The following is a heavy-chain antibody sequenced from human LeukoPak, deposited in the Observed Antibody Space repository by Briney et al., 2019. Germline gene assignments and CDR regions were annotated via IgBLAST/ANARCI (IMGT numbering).Heavy chain of an antibody. CDR1: GYTFTGYF. Sequence: ASVTVSCKASGYTFTGYFMHWVRQAPGQGLEWMGWINPNSGGTNYAQKFQGRVTLTRDTSISTAYMELSRLRSDDTAVYYCAREEGIVVVVARSSAFDIWGQGTIATVSS. CDR3: AREEGIVVVVARSSAFDI. V-gene: IGHV1-2*02. J-gene: IGHJ3*02. D-gene: IGHD2-15*01. CDR2: INPNSGGT.